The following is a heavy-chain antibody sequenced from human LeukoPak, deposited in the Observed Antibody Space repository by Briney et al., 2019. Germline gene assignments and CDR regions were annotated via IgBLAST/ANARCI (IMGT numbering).Heavy chain of an antibody. J-gene: IGHJ4*02. CDR2: IYPGDSDT. Sequence: GESQKISCKSSGYSFTSYWIGWVRQMPGKGLEWMGIIYPGDSDTKYSPSFQGQVTISADKSISTAHLQWSRLKASDTAMYYCARGSLASSGGTFFDYWGQGTLVTVSS. D-gene: IGHD2-15*01. V-gene: IGHV5-51*01. CDR1: GYSFTSYW. CDR3: ARGSLASSGGTFFDY.